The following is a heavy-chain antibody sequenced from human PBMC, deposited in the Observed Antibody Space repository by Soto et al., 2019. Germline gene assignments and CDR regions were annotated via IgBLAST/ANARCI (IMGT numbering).Heavy chain of an antibody. CDR1: GFSFSTYA. D-gene: IGHD2-2*01. V-gene: IGHV3-23*01. Sequence: EVQLLESGGNLVQPGGSLRLFCAASGFSFSTYALTWVRQVPGMGLEWVSGISASGATTYYADSVKGRFTISRDNSKNTVFLHMPSLRDEDTALYYCAKWTDTVVEAALAGGAFDIWGQGTTVTFSS. J-gene: IGHJ3*02. CDR2: ISASGATT. CDR3: AKWTDTVVEAALAGGAFDI.